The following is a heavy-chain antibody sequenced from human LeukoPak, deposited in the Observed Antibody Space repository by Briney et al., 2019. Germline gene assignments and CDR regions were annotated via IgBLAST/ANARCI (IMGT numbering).Heavy chain of an antibody. CDR1: GGSISSYY. V-gene: IGHV4-4*07. J-gene: IGHJ2*01. Sequence: SETLSLTCTVSGGSISSYYWSWIRQPAGKGLEWIGRIYTSGSTNYNPSLKSRVTISVDTSKNQFSLKLSSVTAADTAAYYCARVGGSSSIYWSFDLWGRGSLVTVSS. CDR2: IYTSGST. D-gene: IGHD6-13*01. CDR3: ARVGGSSSIYWSFDL.